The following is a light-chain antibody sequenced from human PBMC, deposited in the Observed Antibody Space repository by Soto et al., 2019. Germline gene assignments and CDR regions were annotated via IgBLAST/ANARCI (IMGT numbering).Light chain of an antibody. J-gene: IGKJ4*01. CDR1: QSISSW. Sequence: DIQMTQSPSTLSASVGDRVTIXXRASQSISSWLAWYQQKPGKAPKXVIYDASSLESGVPSRFSGSGSGTGFTLTISNLQPEDFATYYCQQLNSFPFTFGGGTKVDIK. CDR3: QQLNSFPFT. CDR2: DAS. V-gene: IGKV1-5*01.